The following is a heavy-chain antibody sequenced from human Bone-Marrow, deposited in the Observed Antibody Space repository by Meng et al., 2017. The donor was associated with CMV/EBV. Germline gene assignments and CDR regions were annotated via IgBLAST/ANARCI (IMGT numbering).Heavy chain of an antibody. CDR2: IKSKTDGGTT. CDR1: GFTFGDYA. J-gene: IGHJ6*02. V-gene: IGHV3-15*01. Sequence: GESLKISCTASGFTFGDYAMSWVRQAPGKGLEWVGRIKSKTDGGTTDYAAPVKGRFTISRDDSKNTLYLQMNSLKTEDTAVYYCTTDYSPYYYDSSGYLLYYYYGMDVWGQGTTVTVSS. CDR3: TTDYSPYYYDSSGYLLYYYYGMDV. D-gene: IGHD3-22*01.